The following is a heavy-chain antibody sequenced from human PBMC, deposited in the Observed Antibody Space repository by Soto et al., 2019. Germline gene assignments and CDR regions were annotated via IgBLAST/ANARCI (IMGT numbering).Heavy chain of an antibody. Sequence: PSETLSLTCTVSGGSISSYCCTWIRQPPGKGLEWIGCIYYSGSTNYNPSLKSRVTISVDTSKNQFSLNLTSVTAADTAVYYCARRRPEYYMDVWGKGTTVTVSS. CDR3: ARRRPEYYMDV. CDR1: GGSISSYC. V-gene: IGHV4-59*08. CDR2: IYYSGST. J-gene: IGHJ6*03.